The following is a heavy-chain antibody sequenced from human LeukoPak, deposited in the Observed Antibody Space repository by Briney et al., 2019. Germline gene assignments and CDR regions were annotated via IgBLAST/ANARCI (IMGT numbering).Heavy chain of an antibody. Sequence: SETLSLTCAVYGGSFSGYYWSWIRQPPGKGLEWIGEINHSGSTNYNPSLKSRVTISVDTSKNQFSLKLSSVTAADTAVYYCARVSDNYEGWFDPWGQGTLVTVSS. J-gene: IGHJ5*02. CDR2: INHSGST. CDR3: ARVSDNYEGWFDP. V-gene: IGHV4-34*01. D-gene: IGHD4-11*01. CDR1: GGSFSGYY.